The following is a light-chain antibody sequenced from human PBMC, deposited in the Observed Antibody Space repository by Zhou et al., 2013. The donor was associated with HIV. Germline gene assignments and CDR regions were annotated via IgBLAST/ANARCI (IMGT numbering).Light chain of an antibody. CDR1: QSVSKN. CDR3: QQYNNWPXT. CDR2: AAS. Sequence: EIVLTQSPATLSVSPGERVTLSCRASQSVSKNLAWYQHKPGQTLRLLISAASTRESDVPARFSGSGSGTEFTLTISSLQSEDFAVYYCQQYNNWPXTFDEG. J-gene: IGKJ1*01. V-gene: IGKV3-15*01.